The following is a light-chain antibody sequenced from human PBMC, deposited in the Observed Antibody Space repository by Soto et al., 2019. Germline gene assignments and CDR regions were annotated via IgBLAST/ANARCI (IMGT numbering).Light chain of an antibody. Sequence: EIVMTQSPATLSVSPGERATLSCRASQSVGRNLVWYQQKPGQAPRLLIYGASTRATGIPARCSGSGSGTEFTLTICSLQSEDFAVYDCQLDNIWPAWTFGQGTKVEIK. CDR3: QLDNIWPAWT. V-gene: IGKV3-15*01. CDR1: QSVGRN. J-gene: IGKJ1*01. CDR2: GAS.